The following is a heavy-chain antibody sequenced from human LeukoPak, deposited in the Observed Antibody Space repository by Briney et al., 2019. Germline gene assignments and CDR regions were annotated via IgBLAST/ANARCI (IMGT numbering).Heavy chain of an antibody. J-gene: IGHJ4*02. V-gene: IGHV3-23*01. CDR1: GFTLSNSA. CDR3: AKELRPNDY. CDR2: ISRSGDRT. Sequence: GGSLRLSCAASGFTLSNSAMSWVRQAPGKGLEWVSAISRSGDRTFYADSVKGRFTISRDSYIDTLFLQMNSLRAEDTAVYFCAKELRPNDYWGRGSVVSVSS. D-gene: IGHD2-15*01.